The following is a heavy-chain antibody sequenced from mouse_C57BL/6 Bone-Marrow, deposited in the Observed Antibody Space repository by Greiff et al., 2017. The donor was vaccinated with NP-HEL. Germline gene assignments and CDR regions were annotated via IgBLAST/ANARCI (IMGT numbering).Heavy chain of an antibody. Sequence: EVKLMESGGDLVKPGGSLKLSCAASGFTFSSSGMSWVRQTPDKRLEWVATISSGGSYTYYPDSVKGRFTISRDNAKNTLYLQMSSLKSEDTAMYYCARHGGNYDYAMDYWGQGTSVTVSS. J-gene: IGHJ4*01. V-gene: IGHV5-6*01. CDR3: ARHGGNYDYAMDY. CDR1: GFTFSSSG. CDR2: ISSGGSYT. D-gene: IGHD2-1*01.